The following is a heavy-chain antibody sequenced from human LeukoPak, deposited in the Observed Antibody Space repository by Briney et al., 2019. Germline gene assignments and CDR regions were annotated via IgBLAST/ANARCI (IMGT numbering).Heavy chain of an antibody. CDR1: GFSFTSYA. CDR2: ISGSGGST. J-gene: IGHJ4*02. CDR3: AKEPGFFRGNFFDS. D-gene: IGHD3-16*01. Sequence: GGSLRLSCAASGFSFTSYAMSWVRQAPGKGLKSVSSISGSGGSTHYADSVKGRFTISKDNSKNTLYLQMNSLRAEDTAVYSCAKEPGFFRGNFFDSWGQGTLVTVSS. V-gene: IGHV3-23*01.